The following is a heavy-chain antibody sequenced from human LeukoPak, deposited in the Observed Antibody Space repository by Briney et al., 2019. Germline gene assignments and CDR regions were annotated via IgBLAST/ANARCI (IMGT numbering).Heavy chain of an antibody. Sequence: PGGSLTPSWAAAGFTFSSYGMHWVRQAPGKGLGWVAFIRYVGSDKYYRDSVKSQFTISRDNSKNTLYLQMNSLRAEDTAVYYCAKADSGTYYGLGDYFDYWGQGTLVTVSS. CDR3: AKADSGTYYGLGDYFDY. CDR2: IRYVGSDK. V-gene: IGHV3-30*02. D-gene: IGHD1-26*01. CDR1: GFTFSSYG. J-gene: IGHJ4*02.